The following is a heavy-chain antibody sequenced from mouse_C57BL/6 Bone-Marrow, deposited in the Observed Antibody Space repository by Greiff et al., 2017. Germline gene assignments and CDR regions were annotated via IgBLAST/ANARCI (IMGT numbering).Heavy chain of an antibody. J-gene: IGHJ2*01. CDR2: IYPSDSET. CDR3: ARSYYDYLFDY. CDR1: GYTFTSYW. Sequence: QVQLQQPGAELVRPGSSVKLSCKASGYTFTSYWMDWVKQRPGQGLEWIGNIYPSDSETHYNQKFKDKATLTVDKSSSTAYMQLSSLTSEDSAVYYCARSYYDYLFDYRGQGTTLTGSS. D-gene: IGHD2-4*01. V-gene: IGHV1-61*01.